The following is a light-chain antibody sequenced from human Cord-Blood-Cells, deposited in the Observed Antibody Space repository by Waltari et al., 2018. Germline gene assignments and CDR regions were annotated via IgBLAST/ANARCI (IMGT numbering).Light chain of an antibody. V-gene: IGKV1-NL1*01. CDR2: AAS. Sequence: DIQMTQSPPSLSASVGDIVTITCRASPGISNSLAWYQQKPGKAPKLLLYAASRLESGVPSRFSGSGSGTDYTLTISSLQPEDFATYYCQQYYSTPYTFGQGTKLEIK. J-gene: IGKJ2*01. CDR3: QQYYSTPYT. CDR1: PGISNS.